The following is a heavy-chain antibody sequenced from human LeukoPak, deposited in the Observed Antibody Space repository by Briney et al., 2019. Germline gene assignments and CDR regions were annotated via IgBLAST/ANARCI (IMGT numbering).Heavy chain of an antibody. CDR3: ARTGGYRPFDP. CDR2: LYYSGST. CDR1: GGSFNSYY. J-gene: IGHJ5*02. D-gene: IGHD6-25*01. V-gene: IGHV4-59*01. Sequence: SENLSLNCDVSGGSFNSYYWRWIRQPPGKGREGVLYLYYSGSTNDNPSLKSRVTIALHTSKNQFYLKLSSVTAADTAVYYCARTGGYRPFDPLGQGNPV.